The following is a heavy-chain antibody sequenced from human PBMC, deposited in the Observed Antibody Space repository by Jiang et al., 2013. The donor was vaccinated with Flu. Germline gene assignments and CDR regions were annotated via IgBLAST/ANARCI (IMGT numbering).Heavy chain of an antibody. D-gene: IGHD5-18*01. CDR2: VIPIFGTA. CDR1: EATSPAML. Sequence: KKPGSSVRVVPARLLEATSPAMLSAGVRDRPLDKGLSGWEGVIPIFGTADYAQKFQGRVTITADESTSTAYMELGSLRSEDTAVYYCARGVGGYSYGYILFWGQGTLVTVSS. V-gene: IGHV1-69*01. CDR3: ARGVGGYSYGYILF. J-gene: IGHJ4*02.